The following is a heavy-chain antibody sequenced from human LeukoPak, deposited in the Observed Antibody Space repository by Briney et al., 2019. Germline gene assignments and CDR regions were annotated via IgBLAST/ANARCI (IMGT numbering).Heavy chain of an antibody. CDR2: INHSGST. V-gene: IGHV4-34*01. D-gene: IGHD3-10*01. CDR3: ARRHGSGRLRYYYYYYMDV. J-gene: IGHJ6*03. Sequence: PSETLSLTCAVYGGSFSGYYWSWIRQPPGKGLEWIGEINHSGSTNYNPSLKSRVTISVDTSKNQFSLKLSSVTAADTAVYYCARRHGSGRLRYYYYYYMDVWGKGTTVTISS. CDR1: GGSFSGYY.